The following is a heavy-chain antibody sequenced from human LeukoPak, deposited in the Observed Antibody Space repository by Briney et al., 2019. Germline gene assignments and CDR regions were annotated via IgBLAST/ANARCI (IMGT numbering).Heavy chain of an antibody. D-gene: IGHD3-10*01. CDR3: AKRGIVIRAVIIIGFHKEAYYFDY. CDR1: GITLSNYG. Sequence: GGSLRLSCVVSGITLSNYGMSWVRQAPGKGLEWVSGISARGGSTNYAASVKGRFIHSRDTYKNTVYLQMSSLRVEDTAVYFCAKRGIVIRAVIIIGFHKEAYYFDYWGQGILVTVSS. CDR2: ISARGGST. J-gene: IGHJ4*02. V-gene: IGHV3-23*01.